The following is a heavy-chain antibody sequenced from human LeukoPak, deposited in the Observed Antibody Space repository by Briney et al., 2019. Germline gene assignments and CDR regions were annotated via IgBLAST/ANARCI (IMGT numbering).Heavy chain of an antibody. CDR2: IYYSGST. CDR3: ARGRGYSYGSLYYYYYGMDV. Sequence: SETLSLTCTVSGGSISSGDFYWSWIRQPPGKGLEWIGYIYYSGSTYYNPSLKSRVTISVDTSKNEFSLKLSSVTAADTAVYYCARGRGYSYGSLYYYYYGMDVWGQGTTVTVSS. CDR1: GGSISSGDFY. D-gene: IGHD5-18*01. V-gene: IGHV4-30-4*01. J-gene: IGHJ6*02.